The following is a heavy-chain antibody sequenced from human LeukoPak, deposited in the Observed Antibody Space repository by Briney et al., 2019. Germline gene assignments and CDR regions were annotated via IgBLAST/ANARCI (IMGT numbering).Heavy chain of an antibody. D-gene: IGHD2-21*02. J-gene: IGHJ6*02. V-gene: IGHV3-23*01. CDR1: GFTVSSNY. CDR3: VHCGGDCYPCCGMDV. CDR2: ISGSGSST. Sequence: QAGGSLRLSCAASGFTVSSNYMSWVRQAPGKGLEWVSVISGSGSSTYHADSVKGRFTISRDNSKNTLYLQINSLRAEDTAIYYCVHCGGDCYPCCGMDVWGQGTTVTVSS.